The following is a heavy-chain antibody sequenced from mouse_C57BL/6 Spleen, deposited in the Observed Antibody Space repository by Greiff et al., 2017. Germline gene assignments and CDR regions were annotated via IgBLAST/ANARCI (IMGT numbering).Heavy chain of an antibody. CDR3: ASRDYGNYPAWFAY. CDR2: IDPSDSYT. Sequence: VKLQQPGAELVMPGASVKLSCKASGYTFTSYWMHWVKQRPGQGLEWIGEIDPSDSYTKYNQKFQGKSTLTVDKSSSTAYMQLISLTSEDSAVSYCASRDYGNYPAWFAYWGQGTLVTVSA. J-gene: IGHJ3*01. CDR1: GYTFTSYW. D-gene: IGHD2-1*01. V-gene: IGHV1-69*01.